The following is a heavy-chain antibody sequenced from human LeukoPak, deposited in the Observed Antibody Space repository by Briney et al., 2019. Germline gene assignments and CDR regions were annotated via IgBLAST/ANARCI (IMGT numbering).Heavy chain of an antibody. Sequence: SGPTLVNPTQTLTLTCTFSGFSLNTRGVGVGWIRQPPGKALEWLALIYWDDDKRYSPFLKSRLTITKDTSKNQVVLTMTNMDPVDTATYYCTHRQVGELSTWFDPWGQGTLVTVSS. D-gene: IGHD3-10*01. J-gene: IGHJ5*02. CDR2: IYWDDDK. CDR1: GFSLNTRGVG. CDR3: THRQVGELSTWFDP. V-gene: IGHV2-5*02.